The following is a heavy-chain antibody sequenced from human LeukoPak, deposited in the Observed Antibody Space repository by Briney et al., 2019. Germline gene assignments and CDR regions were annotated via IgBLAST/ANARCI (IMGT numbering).Heavy chain of an antibody. CDR3: ARGRGSSYGDPFDY. D-gene: IGHD5-18*01. CDR2: ISGSSNYI. Sequence: GGSLRLSCAASGFTFSSYEMNWVRQAPGKGLEWVSCISGSSNYIYYTDSVKGRFTLSRDNAKNSLFLQMNSLRAEDTAVYYCARGRGSSYGDPFDYWGQGTLVTVSS. CDR1: GFTFSSYE. V-gene: IGHV3-21*01. J-gene: IGHJ4*02.